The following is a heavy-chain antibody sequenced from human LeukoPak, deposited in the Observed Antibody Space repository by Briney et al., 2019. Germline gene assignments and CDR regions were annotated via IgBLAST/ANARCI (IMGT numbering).Heavy chain of an antibody. CDR2: INSDGSST. Sequence: PGGSLRLSCAASGFTFSSYWMHWVRQAPGKGLVWVSRINSDGSSTSYADAVKGRFTISRDNAKNTAYLQMNSLRAEDTAVYYCASSSVASSFDYWGQGTLVTVSS. CDR1: GFTFSSYW. J-gene: IGHJ4*02. V-gene: IGHV3-74*01. D-gene: IGHD6-6*01. CDR3: ASSSVASSFDY.